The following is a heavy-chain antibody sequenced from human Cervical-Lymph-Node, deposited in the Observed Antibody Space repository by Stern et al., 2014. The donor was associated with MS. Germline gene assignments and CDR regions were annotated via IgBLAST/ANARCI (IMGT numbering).Heavy chain of an antibody. V-gene: IGHV1-69*01. CDR2: IFPVFGTP. CDR1: GGTFSKFP. CDR3: ALSAETSDRWYSLGYDL. J-gene: IGHJ5*02. D-gene: IGHD6-13*01. Sequence: VQLVESGAEVTKPGSSVKVSCKASGGTFSKFPSSWVRQAPGQGLEWMGGIFPVFGTPAYAQEFRGRVTITAVVSTSTVYMELISLRSDDTAVYYCALSAETSDRWYSLGYDLWGQGTLVTVSS.